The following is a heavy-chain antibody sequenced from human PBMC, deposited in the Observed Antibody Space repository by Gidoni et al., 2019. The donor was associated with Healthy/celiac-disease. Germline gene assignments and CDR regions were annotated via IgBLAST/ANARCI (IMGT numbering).Heavy chain of an antibody. V-gene: IGHV4-39*01. CDR1: GCSTSSSSHH. Sequence: QLQLQESCPGLVKPSETLSLPCTRSGCSTSSSSHHWGWIRLPPGKGLEWIGSIYYRGSTYHNASLKSRVTISVDTSKNQFSLKLSSVTAADTAVYYCARHLPQSGGFDYWGQGTLVTVSS. CDR3: ARHLPQSGGFDY. J-gene: IGHJ4*02. D-gene: IGHD6-25*01. CDR2: IYYRGST.